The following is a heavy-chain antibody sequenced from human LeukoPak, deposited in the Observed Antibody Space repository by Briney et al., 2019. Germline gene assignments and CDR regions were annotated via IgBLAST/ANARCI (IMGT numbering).Heavy chain of an antibody. V-gene: IGHV3-23*01. Sequence: GGSLRLSCAPSGFTFSSFAMNWVRQAPGKGLEWVSAISGSGGSTYCADSVKGRFTISRDNSKNTLYLQMNSLRAEDTAVYYCAKDRYSSGPGAFDYWGQGTLVTVSS. J-gene: IGHJ4*02. D-gene: IGHD6-19*01. CDR2: ISGSGGST. CDR1: GFTFSSFA. CDR3: AKDRYSSGPGAFDY.